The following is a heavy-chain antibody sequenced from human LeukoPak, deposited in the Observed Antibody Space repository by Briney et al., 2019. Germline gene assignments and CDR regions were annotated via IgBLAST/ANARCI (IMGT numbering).Heavy chain of an antibody. D-gene: IGHD3-9*01. Sequence: GGSLRLSCAASGFTFSSYAMNWVRQAPGKGLEWVSVISGSGTSTDYADSVKGRFTISRDNSKNTLYLQMNSLRAEDTAVYYCARDGVLRSFDWLFPYYMDVWGKGTTVTVSS. J-gene: IGHJ6*03. CDR2: ISGSGTST. CDR3: ARDGVLRSFDWLFPYYMDV. V-gene: IGHV3-23*01. CDR1: GFTFSSYA.